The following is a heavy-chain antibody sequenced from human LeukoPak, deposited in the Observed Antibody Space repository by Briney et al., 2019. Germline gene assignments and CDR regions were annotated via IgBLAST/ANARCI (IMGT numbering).Heavy chain of an antibody. Sequence: SQTLSLTCAISGDSVSSNSAAWNWSRQAPSRGLEWLGRTYYRSKWYNDYAISVKSRITINPDTSKNQFSLQLNSVTPEDTAVYYCASDFSSRWFYFDDWGQGTLVTVSS. V-gene: IGHV6-1*01. CDR3: ASDFSSRWFYFDD. CDR1: GDSVSSNSAA. D-gene: IGHD6-13*01. CDR2: TYYRSKWYN. J-gene: IGHJ4*02.